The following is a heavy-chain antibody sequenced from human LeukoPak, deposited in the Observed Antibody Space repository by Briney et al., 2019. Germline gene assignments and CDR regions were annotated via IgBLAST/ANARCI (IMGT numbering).Heavy chain of an antibody. J-gene: IGHJ5*02. CDR3: ARGPEVDIVTTILGVWFDP. CDR1: GYTFTSYD. D-gene: IGHD5-12*01. V-gene: IGHV1-8*01. Sequence: ASVKVSCKASGYTFTSYDINWVRQAPGQGLEWMGWMNPNSGNTGYAQTFQGRVTMTRNTSISTAYMELSSLRSEDTAVYYCARGPEVDIVTTILGVWFDPWGQGTLVTVSS. CDR2: MNPNSGNT.